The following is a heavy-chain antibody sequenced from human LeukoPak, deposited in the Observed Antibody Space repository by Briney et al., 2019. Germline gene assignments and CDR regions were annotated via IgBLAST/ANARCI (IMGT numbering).Heavy chain of an antibody. V-gene: IGHV4-59*01. J-gene: IGHJ5*02. Sequence: SETLSLTCTVSGGSISSYYWSWIRQPPGKGLEWIGYIYYSGSTNYNPSLKSRVTISVDTSKNRFSLKLSSVTAADTAVYYCARDRRGYCSGGSCSNWFDPWGQGTLVTVSS. CDR3: ARDRRGYCSGGSCSNWFDP. CDR2: IYYSGST. CDR1: GGSISSYY. D-gene: IGHD2-15*01.